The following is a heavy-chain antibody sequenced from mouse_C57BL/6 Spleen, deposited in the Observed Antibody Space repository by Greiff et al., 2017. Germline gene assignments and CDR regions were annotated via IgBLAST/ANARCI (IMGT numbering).Heavy chain of an antibody. V-gene: IGHV5-17*01. D-gene: IGHD2-4*01. CDR3: ARRAGYDYDKGGPLFMDY. CDR2: ISSGSSTI. Sequence: EVQRVESGGGLVKPGGSLKLSCAASGFTFSDYGMHWVRQAPEKGLEWVAYISSGSSTIYYADTVKGRFTISRDNAKNTLFLQMTSLRSEETAMYYCARRAGYDYDKGGPLFMDYWGQGPSVTVSS. CDR1: GFTFSDYG. J-gene: IGHJ4*01.